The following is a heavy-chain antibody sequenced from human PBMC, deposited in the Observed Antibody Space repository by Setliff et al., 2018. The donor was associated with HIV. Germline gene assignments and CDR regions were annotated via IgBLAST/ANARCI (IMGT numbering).Heavy chain of an antibody. CDR2: IVPIIDIT. J-gene: IGHJ4*02. D-gene: IGHD2-2*01. V-gene: IGHV1-69*10. Sequence: SVKVSCKASGGTFSRYAISWLRQAPGQGLEWMGGIVPIIDITSYVEKFQGRVTITADKSTSTIYMDLSSLRSEDTALYFCASHPGSSIEKPYFDTWGQGTLVTVSS. CDR1: GGTFSRYA. CDR3: ASHPGSSIEKPYFDT.